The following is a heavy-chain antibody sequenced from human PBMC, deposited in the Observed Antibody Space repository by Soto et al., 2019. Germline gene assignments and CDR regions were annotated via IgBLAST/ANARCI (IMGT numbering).Heavy chain of an antibody. Sequence: PSDTLSLTCSVSGGSIRGSYWSWIRRAPGKGLEWLGYVYYTGSTNYSPSLRSRVSISVDPSKNEFSLRLSSVTAADTAVYFCRRSAAAPGAHIDYWGQGTQVTVSS. CDR1: GGSIRGSY. D-gene: IGHD6-13*01. CDR2: VYYTGST. V-gene: IGHV4-59*01. J-gene: IGHJ4*02. CDR3: RRSAAAPGAHIDY.